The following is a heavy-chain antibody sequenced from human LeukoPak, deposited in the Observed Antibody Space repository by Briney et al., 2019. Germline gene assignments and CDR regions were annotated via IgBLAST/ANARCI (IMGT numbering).Heavy chain of an antibody. D-gene: IGHD3-16*01. V-gene: IGHV3-53*01. CDR1: GFTVSSNY. J-gene: IGHJ4*02. CDR2: IYSGGST. CDR3: ARGLGDPDY. Sequence: GGSLRLSCAVSGFTVSSNYMSWVRQAPGKGLEWVSVIYSGGSTYYADSVKGRFTISRDNSKNTLYLQMNNLRAEDTAVYYCARGLGDPDYWGQGTLVTVSS.